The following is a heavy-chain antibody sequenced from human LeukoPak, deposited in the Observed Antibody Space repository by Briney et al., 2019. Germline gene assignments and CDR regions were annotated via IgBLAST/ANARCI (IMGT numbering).Heavy chain of an antibody. Sequence: GGSLRLSCAASGFTFSSYEMNWVRQAPGKGLEWVSYISSSGSTIYYTDSVKGRFTISRDNAKNSLYLQMNSLRAEDTAVYYCARTDYYDSSGYFARRAGRCFDYWGQGTLVTVSS. D-gene: IGHD3-22*01. CDR1: GFTFSSYE. V-gene: IGHV3-48*03. CDR3: ARTDYYDSSGYFARRAGRCFDY. CDR2: ISSSGSTI. J-gene: IGHJ4*02.